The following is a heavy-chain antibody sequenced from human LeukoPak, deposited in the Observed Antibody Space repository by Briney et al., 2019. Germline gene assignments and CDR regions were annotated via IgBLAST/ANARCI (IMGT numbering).Heavy chain of an antibody. Sequence: ASAKVSCKASGYTFTSYGISWMRQAPGQGLEWMGWISAYNDNTNYAQNLQGRVTMTTDTSTSTAYMELRSLRSDDTAVYYCARGLGSYPEIPLDYWGQGTLVTVSS. D-gene: IGHD3-16*02. V-gene: IGHV1-18*01. CDR2: ISAYNDNT. CDR3: ARGLGSYPEIPLDY. J-gene: IGHJ4*02. CDR1: GYTFTSYG.